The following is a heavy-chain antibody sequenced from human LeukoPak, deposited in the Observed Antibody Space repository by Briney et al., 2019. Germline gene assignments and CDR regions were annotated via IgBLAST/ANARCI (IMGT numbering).Heavy chain of an antibody. CDR3: ARGQIVGAIFDY. Sequence: SETLSLTCTVSGGSISSGDYYWSWIRQPPGKGLEWIGYIYYSGSTYYNSSLKSRVTISVDTSKNQFSLKLSSVTAADTAVYYCARGQIVGAIFDYWGQGTLVTVSS. J-gene: IGHJ4*02. V-gene: IGHV4-30-4*01. CDR1: GGSISSGDYY. D-gene: IGHD1-26*01. CDR2: IYYSGST.